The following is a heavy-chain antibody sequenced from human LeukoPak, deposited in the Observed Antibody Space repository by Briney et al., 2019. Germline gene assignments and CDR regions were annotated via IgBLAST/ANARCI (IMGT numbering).Heavy chain of an antibody. D-gene: IGHD5-12*01. J-gene: IGHJ3*02. CDR3: ARDWGDSGYDYDAFDI. V-gene: IGHV4-4*07. Sequence: SETLSLTCTVSGGSISSYYWSWIRQPAGKGLEWIGRIYTSGSTYYNPSLKSRVTISVDTSKNQFSLKLSSVTAADTAVYYCARDWGDSGYDYDAFDIWGQGTMVTVSS. CDR2: IYTSGST. CDR1: GGSISSYY.